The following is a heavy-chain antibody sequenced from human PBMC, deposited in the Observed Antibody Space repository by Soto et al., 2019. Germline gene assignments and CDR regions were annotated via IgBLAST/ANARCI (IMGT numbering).Heavy chain of an antibody. CDR1: GGSISSSSYY. D-gene: IGHD4-4*01. CDR2: IYYSGST. V-gene: IGHV4-39*01. CDR3: AIKGYRNFDP. J-gene: IGHJ5*02. Sequence: SSETLSLTCTVSGGSISSSSYYWGWIRQPPGKGLEWIGSIYYSGSTYYNPSLKSRVTISVDTSKNQFSLKLSSVTAADTAVYYCAIKGYRNFDPWGQGTLVTVSS.